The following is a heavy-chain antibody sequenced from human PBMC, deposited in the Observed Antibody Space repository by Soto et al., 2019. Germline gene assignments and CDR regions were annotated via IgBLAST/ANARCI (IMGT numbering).Heavy chain of an antibody. J-gene: IGHJ6*02. CDR1: GGTFSSYA. Sequence: VASVKVSCKASGGTFSSYAISWVRQAPGQGLEWMGGIIPIFGTANYAQKFQGRVTITADESTSTAYMELSSLRSEDTAVYYCARDLPSCGGDCYWETLHYYHYGMDFWGQGTAVTVSS. CDR3: ARDLPSCGGDCYWETLHYYHYGMDF. V-gene: IGHV1-69*13. CDR2: IIPIFGTA. D-gene: IGHD2-21*02.